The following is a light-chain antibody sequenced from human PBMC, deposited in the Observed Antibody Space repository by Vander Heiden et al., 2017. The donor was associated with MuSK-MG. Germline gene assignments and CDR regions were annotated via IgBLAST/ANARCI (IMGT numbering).Light chain of an antibody. CDR3: QQDDSYFIT. CDR2: KAT. CDR1: EDISVW. J-gene: IGKJ5*01. V-gene: IGKV1-5*03. Sequence: DIQMTQSPSFLSASVGDRVTITCRASEDISVWLAWYQQKPGKAPKLLIYKATNLESGVPSRFSGSGSGTEFTLIINSLQPDDFATYYCQQDDSYFITFGQGTLLEIK.